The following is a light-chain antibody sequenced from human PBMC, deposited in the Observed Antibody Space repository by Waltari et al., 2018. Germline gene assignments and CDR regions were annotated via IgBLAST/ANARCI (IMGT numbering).Light chain of an antibody. CDR2: WAS. V-gene: IGKV4-1*01. CDR1: QTILYSSSNKNY. J-gene: IGKJ4*01. Sequence: DIVMTQSPDSLTVSLGERATINCKSSQTILYSSSNKNYLAWYQQKPRQPPKRLIYWASTRESGVPDLFSGTGSGTDFTLTISRLQAEDVAVYYCQQYFKTPLTFGGGTKVEIK. CDR3: QQYFKTPLT.